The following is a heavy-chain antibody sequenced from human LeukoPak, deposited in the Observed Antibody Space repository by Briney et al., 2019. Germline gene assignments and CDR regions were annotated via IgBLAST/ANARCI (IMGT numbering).Heavy chain of an antibody. V-gene: IGHV1-2*02. CDR3: ARAKKYSSSWIDY. CDR1: GYTFTGYY. J-gene: IGHJ4*02. Sequence: WASVKVSCKASGYTFTGYYMHWVRQAPGQGLEWMGWINPNSGGTNYAQKFQGRVTMTRDTSISTAYMELSRLRSDDTAVYYCARAKKYSSSWIDYWGQGTLVTVSS. D-gene: IGHD6-13*01. CDR2: INPNSGGT.